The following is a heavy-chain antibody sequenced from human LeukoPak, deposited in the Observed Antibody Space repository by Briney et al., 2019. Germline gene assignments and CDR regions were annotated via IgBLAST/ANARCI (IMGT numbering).Heavy chain of an antibody. CDR3: ARARVVPAAMGSFGAFDI. CDR2: IIPIFGTA. V-gene: IGHV1-69*01. D-gene: IGHD2-2*01. CDR1: GGTFSSYA. Sequence: SVKVSCKASGGTFSSYAISWVRQAPEQGLEWMGGIIPIFGTANYAQKFQGRVTITADESTSTAYMELSSLRSEDTAVYYCARARVVPAAMGSFGAFDIWGQGTMVTVSS. J-gene: IGHJ3*02.